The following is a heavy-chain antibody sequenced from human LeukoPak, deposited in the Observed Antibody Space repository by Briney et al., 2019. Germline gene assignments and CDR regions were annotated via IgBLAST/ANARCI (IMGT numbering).Heavy chain of an antibody. V-gene: IGHV3-66*01. CDR1: GFSVTGNY. CDR2: LYGDDTT. J-gene: IGHJ4*02. D-gene: IGHD4-17*01. CDR3: AEDVYGDYWGYYFDY. Sequence: GGSLRLSCAASGFSVTGNYMTWVRQAPGEGLEWVSVLYGDDTTHYPDSVKGRFTISRDSSKNTLHLQMISLRVEDTAVYYCAEDVYGDYWGYYFDYWGQGTLVTVSS.